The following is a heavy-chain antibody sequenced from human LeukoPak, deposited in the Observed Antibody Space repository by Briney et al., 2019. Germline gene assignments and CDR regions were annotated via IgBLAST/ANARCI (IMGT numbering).Heavy chain of an antibody. CDR3: AGSYGSGSYPIDY. D-gene: IGHD3-10*01. V-gene: IGHV3-53*01. Sequence: PGGSLRLSCSASGFTVSSNYMSWVRQAPGKGLEWVSVIYSGGSTYYADSVKGRFTISRDNSKNTLYLQMNSLRAEDTAVYYCAGSYGSGSYPIDYWGQGTLVTVSS. J-gene: IGHJ4*02. CDR2: IYSGGST. CDR1: GFTVSSNY.